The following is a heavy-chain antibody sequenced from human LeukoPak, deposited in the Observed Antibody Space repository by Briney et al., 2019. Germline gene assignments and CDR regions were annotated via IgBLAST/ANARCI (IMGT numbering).Heavy chain of an antibody. D-gene: IGHD6-19*01. CDR2: IRYDGSNK. J-gene: IGHJ4*02. Sequence: GGSLRLSCAASGFTFSSYGVHWVRQAPGKGLEWVAFIRYDGSNKYYADSVKGRFTISRDNSKNTLYLQMNSLRAEDTAVYYCAKETKSRYSSGWYPFDYWGQGTLVTVSS. V-gene: IGHV3-30*02. CDR1: GFTFSSYG. CDR3: AKETKSRYSSGWYPFDY.